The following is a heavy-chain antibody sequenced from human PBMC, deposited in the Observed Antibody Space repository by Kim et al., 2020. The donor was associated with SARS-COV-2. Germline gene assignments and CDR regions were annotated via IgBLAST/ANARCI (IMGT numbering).Heavy chain of an antibody. Sequence: ASVKVSCKASGYTFTSYYMHWVRQAPGQGLEWMGIINPSGGSTSYAQKFQGRVTMTRDTSTSTVYMELSSLRSEDTAVYYCAREDLLTGSPASFDPWGQGTLVTVSS. CDR2: INPSGGST. D-gene: IGHD3-9*01. J-gene: IGHJ5*02. CDR3: AREDLLTGSPASFDP. CDR1: GYTFTSYY. V-gene: IGHV1-46*01.